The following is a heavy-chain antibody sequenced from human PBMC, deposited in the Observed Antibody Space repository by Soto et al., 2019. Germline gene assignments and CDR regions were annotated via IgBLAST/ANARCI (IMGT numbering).Heavy chain of an antibody. CDR1: GFTFSSYG. V-gene: IGHV3-30*18. Sequence: GGSLRLSCAASGFTFSSYGMHWVRQAPGKGLEWVAVISYDGSNKSYADSGQGRFTIARDNSKNTLDLQMNSLRAEDKAVDYCAKEMKPIGDIVLMVHAICHDYWGQGTLVTGSS. CDR3: AKEMKPIGDIVLMVHAICHDY. J-gene: IGHJ4*02. D-gene: IGHD2-8*01. CDR2: ISYDGSNK.